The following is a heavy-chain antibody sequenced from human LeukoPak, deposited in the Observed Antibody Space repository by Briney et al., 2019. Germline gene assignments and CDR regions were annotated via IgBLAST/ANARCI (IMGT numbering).Heavy chain of an antibody. J-gene: IGHJ4*02. CDR3: ARHPSYYYDSSTWILDYFDY. V-gene: IGHV4-39*01. CDR1: GGSISSSNYY. Sequence: PSETLSLTCTVSGGSISSSNYYWGWIRQPPGKGLEWIGSIYYSGSTYYNPSLKSRVTISVDTSKNQFSLKLSSVTAADTAAYYCARHPSYYYDSSTWILDYFDYWGQGTLVTVSS. D-gene: IGHD3-22*01. CDR2: IYYSGST.